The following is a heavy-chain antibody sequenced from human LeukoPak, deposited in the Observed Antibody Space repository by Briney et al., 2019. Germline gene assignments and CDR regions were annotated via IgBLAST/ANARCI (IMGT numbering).Heavy chain of an antibody. CDR2: ISGSGGST. J-gene: IGHJ6*02. CDR1: GFTFSSYA. D-gene: IGHD1-26*01. CDR3: ATAQFYSDYYYYFAMDV. V-gene: IGHV3-23*01. Sequence: PGGSLRLSCVASGFTFSSYAMSWVRQAPGKGLEWVSTISGSGGSTFYADSVKGRFTISRDNSKNTLFLQMNSLRAQDTAVYYCATAQFYSDYYYYFAMDVWGQGTTVTVSS.